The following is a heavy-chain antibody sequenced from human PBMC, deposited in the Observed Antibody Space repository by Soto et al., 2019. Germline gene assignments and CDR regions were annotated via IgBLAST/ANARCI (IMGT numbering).Heavy chain of an antibody. CDR1: GYTFTSYG. V-gene: IGHV1-18*01. CDR2: ISAYNGNT. Sequence: QVQLVQSGAEVKKPGASVKVSCKASGYTFTSYGISWVRQAPGQGLEWMGWISAYNGNTNYAQKLQGRVTMTTDTATRTAYMELRSLRWDDTAVYYCARGGGHIVVVTANHFDYWGQGTLVTVSS. J-gene: IGHJ4*02. CDR3: ARGGGHIVVVTANHFDY. D-gene: IGHD2-21*02.